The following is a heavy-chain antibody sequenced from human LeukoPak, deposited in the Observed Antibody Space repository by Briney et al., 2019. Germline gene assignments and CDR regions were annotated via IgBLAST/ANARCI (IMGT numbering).Heavy chain of an antibody. D-gene: IGHD3-22*01. V-gene: IGHV1-2*06. CDR3: ARDRGDDTVPYFDY. J-gene: IGHJ4*02. CDR2: INPNTGDT. CDR1: GYTITGYY. Sequence: ASVKVSCKASGYTITGYYMHWVRQAPGQGLEWMGRINPNTGDTNSARKFQGRVTMTRDTSISTVYMELSRLRSDDTAVYYCARDRGDDTVPYFDYWGQGTLVTASS.